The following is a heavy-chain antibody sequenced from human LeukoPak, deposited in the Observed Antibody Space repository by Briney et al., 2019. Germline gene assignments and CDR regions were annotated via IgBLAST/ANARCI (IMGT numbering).Heavy chain of an antibody. Sequence: GASVKVFCKASGYTFTSYDINWVRQATGQGREGMGWMNPNSGNTGYAQKFQGRVTITRNTSISTAYMELSSLISEDTAVYYCAREVVVTAILRSYYYYYMDVWGKGTTVTVSS. CDR3: AREVVVTAILRSYYYYYMDV. D-gene: IGHD2-21*02. J-gene: IGHJ6*03. V-gene: IGHV1-8*03. CDR2: MNPNSGNT. CDR1: GYTFTSYD.